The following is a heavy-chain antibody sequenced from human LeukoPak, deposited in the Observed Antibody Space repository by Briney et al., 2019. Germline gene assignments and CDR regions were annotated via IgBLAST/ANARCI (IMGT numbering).Heavy chain of an antibody. CDR2: ISGDESDT. CDR1: GYSFTSYW. D-gene: IGHD4-23*01. Sequence: GESLKISCKGSGYSFTSYWIGWVRQMPGKGLEWMGIISGDESDTRYSPSFQGQVTISADKSISTPYLQWSSLKAADTAVYYCAKDWRDGGARSLDYGGQGTLVTVSS. J-gene: IGHJ4*02. CDR3: AKDWRDGGARSLDY. V-gene: IGHV5-51*01.